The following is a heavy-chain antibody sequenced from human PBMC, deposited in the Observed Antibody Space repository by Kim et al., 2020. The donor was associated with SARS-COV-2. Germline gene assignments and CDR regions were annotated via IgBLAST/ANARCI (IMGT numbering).Heavy chain of an antibody. V-gene: IGHV3-33*01. Sequence: GGSLRLSCAASGFTFSSYGMHWVRQAPGKWLEWVAVIWYDGSNKYYADSVKGRFTISRDNSKNTLYLQMNSLRAEDTAVYYRARDTRDYYGMDVWGQGTTVTVSS. J-gene: IGHJ6*02. CDR2: IWYDGSNK. CDR3: ARDTRDYYGMDV. CDR1: GFTFSSYG.